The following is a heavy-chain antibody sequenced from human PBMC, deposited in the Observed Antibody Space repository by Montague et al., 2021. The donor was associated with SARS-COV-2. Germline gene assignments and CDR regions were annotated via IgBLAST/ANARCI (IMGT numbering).Heavy chain of an antibody. J-gene: IGHJ4*02. V-gene: IGHV4-34*01. CDR1: GGSFSSYY. CDR3: ARLAYCGADCFSGWEIFFDS. D-gene: IGHD2-21*02. CDR2: INHSGSS. Sequence: SEILSLTCAVSGGSFSSYYWSWIRQPPGKGLEWIAEINHSGSSXXXPSXXXRVTMSVDTSKNQFSLKLNSVTVADTAVYYCARLAYCGADCFSGWEIFFDSWGQGTLVTVSS.